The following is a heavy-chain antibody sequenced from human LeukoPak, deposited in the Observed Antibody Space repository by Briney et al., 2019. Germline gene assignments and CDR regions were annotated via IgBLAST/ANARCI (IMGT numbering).Heavy chain of an antibody. Sequence: PGGSLRLSCAASGFTFSSYAMNWVRQAPGKGLEWVGFIRSKAYSGTTEYAASVKGRFTISRDDSKSIAYLQMNSLKTEDTAVYYCTRVVATIVFFYYYYMDVWGKGTTVTISS. CDR2: IRSKAYSGTT. V-gene: IGHV3-49*04. CDR1: GFTFSSYA. J-gene: IGHJ6*03. D-gene: IGHD5-12*01. CDR3: TRVVATIVFFYYYYMDV.